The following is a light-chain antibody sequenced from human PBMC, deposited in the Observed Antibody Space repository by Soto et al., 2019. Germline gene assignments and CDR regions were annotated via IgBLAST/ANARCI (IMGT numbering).Light chain of an antibody. V-gene: IGLV2-14*03. Sequence: QSALTQPASVSGSPGQSITISCTGTSSDVGGYNSVSWYQHHPGKAPKLMIFDVSDRPSGVSSRFSGSKSGNTAPLTISGLQAEDEADYYCSSYTTSSTPHYVFGPGTKLTVL. CDR2: DVS. CDR3: SSYTTSSTPHYV. J-gene: IGLJ1*01. CDR1: SSDVGGYNS.